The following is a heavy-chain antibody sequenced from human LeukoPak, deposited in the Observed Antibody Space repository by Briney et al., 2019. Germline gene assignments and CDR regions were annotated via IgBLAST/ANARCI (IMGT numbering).Heavy chain of an antibody. CDR2: INHSGST. Sequence: GSLRLSCAVYGGSFSGYYWSWIRQPPGKGLEWIGEINHSGSTNYNPSLKSRVTISVDTSKNQFSLKLSSVTAADTAVYYCAREVRYYDSSGYRDYYYYMDVWGKGTTVTVSS. CDR1: GGSFSGYY. D-gene: IGHD3-22*01. CDR3: AREVRYYDSSGYRDYYYYMDV. J-gene: IGHJ6*03. V-gene: IGHV4-34*01.